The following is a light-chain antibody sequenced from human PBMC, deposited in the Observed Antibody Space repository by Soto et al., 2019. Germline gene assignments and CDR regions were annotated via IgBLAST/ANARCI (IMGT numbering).Light chain of an antibody. V-gene: IGKV4-1*01. CDR2: WAS. Sequence: DCRAESMGERATMNCKGSRSVLYKSNNKNHLAWYQQKPGQPPQLIIYWASTRESGVPERFSGSGSGTDFTLTISSLEAEDVAFYWCQQYFDVPFTSGGATKADIK. CDR3: QQYFDVPFT. J-gene: IGKJ4*01. CDR1: RSVLYKSNNKNH.